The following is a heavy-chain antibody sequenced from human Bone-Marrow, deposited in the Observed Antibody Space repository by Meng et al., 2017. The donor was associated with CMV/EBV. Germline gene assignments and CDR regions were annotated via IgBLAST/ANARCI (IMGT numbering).Heavy chain of an antibody. D-gene: IGHD2-2*01. V-gene: IGHV3-30-3*01. CDR3: ARHCSSTSCYDY. CDR2: ISYDGSNK. CDR1: GFTVSSNY. J-gene: IGHJ4*03. Sequence: GESLKISCVASGFTVSSNYMTWVRQAPGKGLEWVAVISYDGSNKYYADSVKGRFTISRDNSKNTLYLQMNSLRAEDTAVYYCARHCSSTSCYDYWGQGTLVTVSS.